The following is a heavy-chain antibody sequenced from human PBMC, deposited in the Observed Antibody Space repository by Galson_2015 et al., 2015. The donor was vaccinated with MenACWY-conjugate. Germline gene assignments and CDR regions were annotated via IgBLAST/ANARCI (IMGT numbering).Heavy chain of an antibody. CDR2: INAGNGNT. J-gene: IGHJ6*02. D-gene: IGHD2-2*01. CDR1: GYTFTNYA. V-gene: IGHV1-3*01. Sequence: SVKVSCKASGYTFTNYAMHWVRQAPGQRLEWMGWINAGNGNTKYSQKFQGRVTITSDTSASTAYMELSSLRSDDTAVYYCAREIVVAPAASWGDYYYGMDVWGQGTTVTVSS. CDR3: AREIVVAPAASWGDYYYGMDV.